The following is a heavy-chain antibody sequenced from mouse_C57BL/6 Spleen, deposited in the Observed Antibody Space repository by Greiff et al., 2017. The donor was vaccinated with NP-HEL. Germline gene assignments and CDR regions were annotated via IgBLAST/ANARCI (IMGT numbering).Heavy chain of an antibody. Sequence: VKLMESGAELARPGASVKMSCKASGYTFTSYTMHWVKQRPGQGLEWIGYINPSSGYTKYNQKFKDKATLTADKSSSTAYMQLSSLTSEDSAVYYCARYPNAMDYWGQGTSVTVSS. J-gene: IGHJ4*01. CDR2: INPSSGYT. CDR3: ARYPNAMDY. CDR1: GYTFTSYT. V-gene: IGHV1-4*01.